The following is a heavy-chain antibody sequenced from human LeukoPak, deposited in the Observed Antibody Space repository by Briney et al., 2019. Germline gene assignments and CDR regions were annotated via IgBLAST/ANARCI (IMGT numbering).Heavy chain of an antibody. V-gene: IGHV1-3*01. CDR1: GYTFTSYA. D-gene: IGHD3-22*01. J-gene: IGHJ4*02. CDR3: ARDPQEGYRSSGYYLDY. Sequence: GASVKVSCKASGYTFTSYAMHWVRQAPGQRLEWMGWINAGNGNTKYSQKFQGRVTITRDTSASTAYMELSSLRSEDTAVYYCARDPQEGYRSSGYYLDYWGQGTLVTVSS. CDR2: INAGNGNT.